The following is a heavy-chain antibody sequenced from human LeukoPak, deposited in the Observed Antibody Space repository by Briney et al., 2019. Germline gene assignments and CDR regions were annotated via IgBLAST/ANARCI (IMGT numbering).Heavy chain of an antibody. D-gene: IGHD1-1*01. CDR2: IGPIGVYT. CDR3: GRSPPGRPNWNYYDY. Sequence: GGSLRLSCAASGFTFSDYAMHWVRQAPGKGLEFVSVIGPIGVYTYYANSVKGRFTISRDNSKSTVSLQMGSLRDEDMAVYYCGRSPPGRPNWNYYDYWGGGPLVTVSS. V-gene: IGHV3-64*01. CDR1: GFTFSDYA. J-gene: IGHJ4*02.